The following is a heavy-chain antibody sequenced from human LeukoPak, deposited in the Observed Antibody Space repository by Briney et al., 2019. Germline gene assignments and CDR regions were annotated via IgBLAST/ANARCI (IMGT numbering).Heavy chain of an antibody. CDR1: GLTVRSNC. CDR2: IYSGGTT. CDR3: ASLFLSNSFGSGSYPGY. Sequence: GGSLRLSCTASGLTVRSNCMTWVRQAPGKGLEWVSLIYSGGTTYYTDSVKGRFTISRDDSKNTLYLQMNSLRAEDPAVYYCASLFLSNSFGSGSYPGYWGQGTLVTVSS. D-gene: IGHD3-10*01. V-gene: IGHV3-66*01. J-gene: IGHJ4*02.